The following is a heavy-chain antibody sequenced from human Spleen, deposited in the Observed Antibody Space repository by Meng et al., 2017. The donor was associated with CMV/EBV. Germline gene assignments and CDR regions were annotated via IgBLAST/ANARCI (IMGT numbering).Heavy chain of an antibody. D-gene: IGHD5-12*01. V-gene: IGHV3-21*04. Sequence: GGSLRLSCAASGFTFSSYSMNWVRQTPGKGLEWVSSIGSSSSYIYYADSVKGRFTISRDNSKNTLYLQMNSLRAEDTAVYYCATRATTNAFDYWGQGTLVTVSS. CDR3: ATRATTNAFDY. CDR2: IGSSSSYI. J-gene: IGHJ4*02. CDR1: GFTFSSYS.